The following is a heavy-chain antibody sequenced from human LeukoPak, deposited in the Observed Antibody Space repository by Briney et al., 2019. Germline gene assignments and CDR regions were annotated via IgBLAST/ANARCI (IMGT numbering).Heavy chain of an antibody. V-gene: IGHV3-66*01. CDR2: ICSGGST. J-gene: IGHJ6*02. CDR1: GFTVSSNY. D-gene: IGHD3-10*01. CDR3: ARSRYGSGSPIYYYGMDV. Sequence: GGSLRLSCAASGFTVSSNYMSWVRQAPGKGLEWVSVICSGGSTYYADSVKGRFTISRDNSKNTLYLQMNSLRAEDTAVYYCARSRYGSGSPIYYYGMDVWGQGTTVTVSS.